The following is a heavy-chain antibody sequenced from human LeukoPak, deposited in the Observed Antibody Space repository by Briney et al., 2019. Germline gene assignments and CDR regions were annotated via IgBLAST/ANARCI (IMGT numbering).Heavy chain of an antibody. V-gene: IGHV2-5*01. CDR3: THTVDYGGNPNDY. D-gene: IGHD4-23*01. CDR1: GFSLNSGVVG. J-gene: IGHJ4*02. CDR2: IYWNDDK. Sequence: SGPTLVKPTQSLTLTCTFSGFSLNSGVVGVGWIRQPPGKALEWRALIYWNDDKRYSPSLKNRLTITKDTSENQVVLTLTNMEPVDTATYYCTHTVDYGGNPNDYWGQGTLVTVSS.